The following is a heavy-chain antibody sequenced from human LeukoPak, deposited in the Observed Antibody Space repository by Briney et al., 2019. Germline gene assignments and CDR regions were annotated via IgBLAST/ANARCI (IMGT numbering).Heavy chain of an antibody. CDR1: GGSISSGGYS. D-gene: IGHD2-21*01. V-gene: IGHV4-30-2*01. CDR3: ARITFVVEGYGMDV. J-gene: IGHJ6*02. CDR2: IYHSGST. Sequence: SQTLSLPCAISGGSISSGGYSWSWIRQPPGKGVEWIGYIYHSGSTYYNPSLKSRVTISVDRSKNQFSLKLSSVTAADTAVYYCARITFVVEGYGMDVWGQGTTVTVSS.